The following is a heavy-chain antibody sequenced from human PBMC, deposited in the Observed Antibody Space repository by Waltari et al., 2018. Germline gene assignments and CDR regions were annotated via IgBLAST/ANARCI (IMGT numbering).Heavy chain of an antibody. J-gene: IGHJ3*02. D-gene: IGHD3-22*01. CDR3: ATEYYYDSRVI. CDR2: FSGSGGST. Sequence: EVQLLESGGGLVQPGGSLRLSCAASGFTFSSYAMSWVRQAPGKGVEWVSAFSGSGGSTYYADSVKGRFTISRDNSKNTLYLQMNSLRSEDTAVYYCATEYYYDSRVIWGQGTMVTVSS. V-gene: IGHV3-23*01. CDR1: GFTFSSYA.